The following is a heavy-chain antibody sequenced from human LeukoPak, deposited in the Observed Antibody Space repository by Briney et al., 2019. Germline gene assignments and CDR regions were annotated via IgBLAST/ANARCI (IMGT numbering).Heavy chain of an antibody. CDR1: GGSTSSYY. D-gene: IGHD5-12*01. J-gene: IGHJ6*03. CDR2: IYTSGST. Sequence: SETLSLTCTVSGGSTSSYYWSWIRQPAGKGLEWSGRIYTSGSTNYNPSLKSRVTMSIDTSKNQFSLKLSSVTAADTAVYYCARGEAVDSGYDYSYYYYMDVWGKGTTVTVSS. CDR3: ARGEAVDSGYDYSYYYYMDV. V-gene: IGHV4-4*07.